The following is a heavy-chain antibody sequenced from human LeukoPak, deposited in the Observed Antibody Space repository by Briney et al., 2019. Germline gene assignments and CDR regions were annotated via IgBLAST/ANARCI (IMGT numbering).Heavy chain of an antibody. CDR3: ARDLYGGTGTDMQDY. CDR1: GFTFDDYG. J-gene: IGHJ4*02. D-gene: IGHD1-1*01. CDR2: INWNGGST. Sequence: PGGSLRLSCAAFGFTFDDYGMSWVRQAPGKGLEWVSGINWNGGSTGYADSVKGRFTISRDNAKNSLYLQMNSLRAEDTAVYYCARDLYGGTGTDMQDYWGQGTLVTVSS. V-gene: IGHV3-20*04.